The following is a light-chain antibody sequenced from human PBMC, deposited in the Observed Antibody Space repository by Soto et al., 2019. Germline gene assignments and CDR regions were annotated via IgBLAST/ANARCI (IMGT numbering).Light chain of an antibody. V-gene: IGKV1-39*01. CDR2: AAS. CDR1: QSLSTY. J-gene: IGKJ5*01. Sequence: DIQMNHSPSSLSASVGDRVTITFRASQSLSTYLNWYQQKPGRAPKLLIYAASSLQSGVPSRFSGSGSGTDFTLTISSLQPEDFATYHCQQSYSTPITFGQGTRLEIK. CDR3: QQSYSTPIT.